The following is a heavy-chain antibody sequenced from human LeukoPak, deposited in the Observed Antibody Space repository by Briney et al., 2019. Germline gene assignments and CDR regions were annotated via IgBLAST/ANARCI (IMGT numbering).Heavy chain of an antibody. Sequence: SETLSLTCTVSGGSISSYYWSWIRQPAGKGLEWIGCIYSSGSTNYNPSLKSRVTISAHTSKNQFSLKLSSVTAADTAVYYCAREKARYCSGGSCYGTWAFDIWGQGTMVTVSS. CDR2: IYSSGST. V-gene: IGHV4-4*07. J-gene: IGHJ3*02. CDR1: GGSISSYY. CDR3: AREKARYCSGGSCYGTWAFDI. D-gene: IGHD2-15*01.